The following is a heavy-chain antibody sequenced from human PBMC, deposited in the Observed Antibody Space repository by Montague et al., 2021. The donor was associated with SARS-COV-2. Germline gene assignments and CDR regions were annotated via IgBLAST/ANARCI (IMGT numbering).Heavy chain of an antibody. V-gene: IGHV4-59*08. CDR3: ARGWAFDS. CDR2: VYYNGDT. Sequence: SETLSLTCTVSGGSTASHYWNWIRQSPGKRPEWIGYVYYNGDTKYNPSPQSRVTLSIDTSENQFSLRLNSVTAADTAVYFCARGWAFDSWGQGGLVTVSS. CDR1: GGSTASHY. J-gene: IGHJ3*01. D-gene: IGHD2-15*01.